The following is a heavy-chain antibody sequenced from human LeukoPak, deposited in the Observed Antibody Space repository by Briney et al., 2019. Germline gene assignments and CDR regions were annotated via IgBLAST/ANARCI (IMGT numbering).Heavy chain of an antibody. D-gene: IGHD2-2*01. J-gene: IGHJ5*02. CDR2: IHPKSGDT. CDR1: GHTFTDYY. Sequence: ASVKVSCKASGHTFTDYYMHWVRQAPGQGLEWMGWIHPKSGDTKYAQIFQGRVTVTRDTSISTAYVELTSLRSDDTAVYYCASYASGYNWLKVWGQGTPVTVSS. CDR3: ASYASGYNWLKV. V-gene: IGHV1-2*02.